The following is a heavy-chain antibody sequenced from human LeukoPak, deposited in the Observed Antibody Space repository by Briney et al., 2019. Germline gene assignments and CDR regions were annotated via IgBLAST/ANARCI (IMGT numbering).Heavy chain of an antibody. V-gene: IGHV4-59*01. Sequence: SETLSLTCTVSGGSISSYYWSWIRQPPGKGLEWIGYIYYSGNAKYNPSLKSRVTISVDMSKNQFSLNLSSVTAADTAVYYCAKGGPEASAGLSWFDPWGQGTLVTVSS. CDR2: IYYSGNA. D-gene: IGHD1-14*01. CDR1: GGSISSYY. CDR3: AKGGPEASAGLSWFDP. J-gene: IGHJ5*02.